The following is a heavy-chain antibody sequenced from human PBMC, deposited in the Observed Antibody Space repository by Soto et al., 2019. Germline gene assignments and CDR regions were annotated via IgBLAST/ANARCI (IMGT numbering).Heavy chain of an antibody. CDR3: AKETGRRYGMDV. V-gene: IGHV4-39*02. J-gene: IGHJ6*02. CDR2: IHYTGST. CDR1: GGSISSSSYY. D-gene: IGHD1-26*01. Sequence: SETLSLTCTVSGGSISSSSYYWGWIRQPPGKWLEWIGIIHYTGSTYYNPSLKSRVTIXVXTXXXXXSLXLXXVTXADTAVYYCAKETGRRYGMDVWGQGTTVTVSS.